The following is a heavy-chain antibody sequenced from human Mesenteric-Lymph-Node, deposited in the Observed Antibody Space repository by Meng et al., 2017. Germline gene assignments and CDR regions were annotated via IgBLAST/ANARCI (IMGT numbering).Heavy chain of an antibody. Sequence: SVKVSCKASGGTFSSYAISWVRQAPGQGLEWMGGIIPIFGTANYAQKFQGRVTITTDESTSTAYMELSSLRSEDTAVYYCARSEFCGSCYFGPEYYYYGMDIWGQGTTVTGSS. V-gene: IGHV1-69*05. CDR2: IIPIFGTA. CDR3: ARSEFCGSCYFGPEYYYYGMDI. D-gene: IGHD2-15*01. J-gene: IGHJ6*02. CDR1: GGTFSSYA.